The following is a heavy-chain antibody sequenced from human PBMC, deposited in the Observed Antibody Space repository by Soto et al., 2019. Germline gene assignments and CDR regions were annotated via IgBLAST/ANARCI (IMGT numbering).Heavy chain of an antibody. CDR3: ARSQRGRTAFTFDY. D-gene: IGHD3-16*01. CDR2: IYYSGTT. V-gene: IGHV4-61*01. CDR1: GDSVSNDNYY. Sequence: TLSLTCAVSGDSVSNDNYYWSWIRQPPGKGLEWIGYIYYSGTTNYNSYLKSRLSLSVDMSKNQFSLKLASVTAADTAVYFCARSQRGRTAFTFDYWGQGALVTVSS. J-gene: IGHJ4*02.